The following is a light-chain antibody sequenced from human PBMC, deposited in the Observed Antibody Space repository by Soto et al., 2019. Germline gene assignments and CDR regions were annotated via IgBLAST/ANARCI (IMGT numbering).Light chain of an antibody. CDR2: RNN. CDR1: NSNIGSHY. V-gene: IGLV1-47*01. CDR3: AAWDDSLSGRV. J-gene: IGLJ3*02. Sequence: QLVLTQPPSASGTPGQRVTISCSGSNSNIGSHYVYWYQQLPGTAPKLLIYRNNQRPSGVPDRFSGSKSGTSASLAISGLRSEDEADYYCAAWDDSLSGRVFGGGTKLTVL.